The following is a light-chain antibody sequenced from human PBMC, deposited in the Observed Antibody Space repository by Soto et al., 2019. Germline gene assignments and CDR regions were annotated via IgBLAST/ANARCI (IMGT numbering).Light chain of an antibody. J-gene: IGLJ1*01. CDR3: NSYTSSSTYV. CDR1: SNDVGTFTY. V-gene: IGLV2-14*01. Sequence: QSELTQPASVSWSPGQPLTISCTRTSNDVGTFTYVSWYQQRPGKAPKLMFYDVSNRPSGFSSRFSGSKSGNTASLTISGLQADDEADYYCNSYTSSSTYVFGTGTKVTVL. CDR2: DVS.